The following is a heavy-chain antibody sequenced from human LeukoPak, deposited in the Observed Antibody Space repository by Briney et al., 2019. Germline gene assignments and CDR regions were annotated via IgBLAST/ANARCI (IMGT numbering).Heavy chain of an antibody. CDR1: GITFSSYW. D-gene: IGHD3-3*01. CDR3: AKGIRKYYDFWSGDDAFDI. V-gene: IGHV3-74*01. CDR2: IKDDGSST. Sequence: GGSLRLSFVASGITFSSYWMHWVRQPPGKGLVWVSRIKDDGSSTTYADSVKGRFTISRDNSKNTLYLQMNSLRAEDTAVYYCAKGIRKYYDFWSGDDAFDIWGQGTMVTVSS. J-gene: IGHJ3*02.